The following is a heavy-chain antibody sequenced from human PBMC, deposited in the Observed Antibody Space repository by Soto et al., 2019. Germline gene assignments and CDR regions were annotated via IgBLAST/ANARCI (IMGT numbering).Heavy chain of an antibody. Sequence: ASVTVSCKASVYTFTSYFMHWVRQAPGQGLEWMGMVHPDGGDTSYAQSFQGRVTMTRDTSTNTLYMELNTVRSEDTAVYYCARDALTGYRDFDYWGQGTLVTVSS. J-gene: IGHJ4*02. CDR1: VYTFTSYF. D-gene: IGHD3-9*01. CDR3: ARDALTGYRDFDY. CDR2: VHPDGGDT. V-gene: IGHV1-46*01.